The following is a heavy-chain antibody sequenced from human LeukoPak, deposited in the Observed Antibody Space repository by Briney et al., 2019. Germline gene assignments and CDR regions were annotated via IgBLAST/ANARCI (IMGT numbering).Heavy chain of an antibody. D-gene: IGHD2-2*01. J-gene: IGHJ4*02. CDR1: NGSFRGYY. CDR2: INHSGIT. Sequence: SETLSLTCAVYNGSFRGYYWSWIRQPPGKGLDWIGEINHSGITHYNPSLESRVTISVDTSKNQVSLKVRSVTAADPALYYCARERVVPAAMPFDYWGQGTLVTVSS. CDR3: ARERVVPAAMPFDY. V-gene: IGHV4-34*01.